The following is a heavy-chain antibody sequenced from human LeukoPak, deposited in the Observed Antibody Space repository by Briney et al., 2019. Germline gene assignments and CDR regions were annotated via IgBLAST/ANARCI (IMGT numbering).Heavy chain of an antibody. CDR2: ISGSGIST. Sequence: PGGSLRLSCAASGFTFNIYAMNWVRQASGKGLEWVSTISGSGISTYYADSVKGRFTVSRDNSKSTLYLQMNSLRAEDTAVYFCAKDQHGYDKPIDYWGQGTLVTVSS. CDR3: AKDQHGYDKPIDY. V-gene: IGHV3-23*01. J-gene: IGHJ4*02. CDR1: GFTFNIYA. D-gene: IGHD5-12*01.